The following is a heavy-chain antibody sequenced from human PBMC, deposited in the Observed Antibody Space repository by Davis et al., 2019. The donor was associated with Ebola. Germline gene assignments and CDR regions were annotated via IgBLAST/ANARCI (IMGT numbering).Heavy chain of an antibody. J-gene: IGHJ4*02. V-gene: IGHV3-7*01. CDR2: IKQDGSEK. CDR3: ASNYYDSSGYWNY. Sequence: PGGSLRLSCAASGFTFSSYWMSWVRQAPGKGLEWVANIKQDGSEKYYVDSVKGRFTISRDNSKNTLYLQMNSLRAEDTAVYYCASNYYDSSGYWNYWGQGTLVTVSS. D-gene: IGHD3-22*01. CDR1: GFTFSSYW.